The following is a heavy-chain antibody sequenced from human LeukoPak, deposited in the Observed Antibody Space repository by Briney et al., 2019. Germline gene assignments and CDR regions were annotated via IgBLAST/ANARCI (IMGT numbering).Heavy chain of an antibody. J-gene: IGHJ6*04. V-gene: IGHV1-69*13. Sequence: SVKVSCKASGGTFSSYAISWVRQAPGQGLEWMGGIIPIFGTANYAQKFQGRVTITADESTSTAYMELSSLRSEDTAVYYCARKSGGCSSTSCYHRVNYYYYGMDVWGKGPRSPSPQ. CDR1: GGTFSSYA. CDR2: IIPIFGTA. CDR3: ARKSGGCSSTSCYHRVNYYYYGMDV. D-gene: IGHD2-2*01.